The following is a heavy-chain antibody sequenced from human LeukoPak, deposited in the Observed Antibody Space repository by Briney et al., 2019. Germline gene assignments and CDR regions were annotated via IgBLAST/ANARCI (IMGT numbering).Heavy chain of an antibody. J-gene: IGHJ6*03. D-gene: IGHD2-2*01. V-gene: IGHV1-8*02. CDR3: ARAALVPAAIVHYYYYMDV. CDR1: GGTFSSYA. CDR2: MNPNSGNT. Sequence: ASVKVSCKASGGTFSSYAINWVRQATGQGLEWMGWMNPNSGNTGYAQKFQGRVTMTRNTSISTAYMELSSLRSEDTAVYYCARAALVPAAIVHYYYYMDVWGKGTTVTVSS.